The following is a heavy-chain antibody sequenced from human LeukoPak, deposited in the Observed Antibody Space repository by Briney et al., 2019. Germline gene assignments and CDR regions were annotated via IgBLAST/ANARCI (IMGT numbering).Heavy chain of an antibody. CDR1: DSXXXSNSY. CDR3: ARYRSYDSSGYLDY. CDR2: IYYSGNT. V-gene: IGHV4-39*07. Sequence: DSXXXSNSYWGWIRQPPGKGLEWIGSIYYSGNTYYNASLKSRVTISVDKSKNQFSLKLSSVTAADTAVYYCARYRSYDSSGYLDYWGQGTLVTVSS. D-gene: IGHD3-22*01. J-gene: IGHJ4*02.